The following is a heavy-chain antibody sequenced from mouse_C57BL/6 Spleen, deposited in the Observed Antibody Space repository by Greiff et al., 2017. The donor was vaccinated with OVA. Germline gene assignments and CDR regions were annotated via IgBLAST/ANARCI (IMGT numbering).Heavy chain of an antibody. CDR2: INPYNGGT. J-gene: IGHJ2*01. D-gene: IGHD2-1*01. CDR1: GYTFTDYY. V-gene: IGHV1-19*01. Sequence: EVQLVESGPALVKPGASVKMSCKASGYTFTDYYMNWVKQSHGKSLEWIGVINPYNGGTSYNQKFKGKATLTVDKSSSTAYMELNSLTSEDSAVYYCARSIYGNYQGVLDYWGQGTTLTVSS. CDR3: ARSIYGNYQGVLDY.